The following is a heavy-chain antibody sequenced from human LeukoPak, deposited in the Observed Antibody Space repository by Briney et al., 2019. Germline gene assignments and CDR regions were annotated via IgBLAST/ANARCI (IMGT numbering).Heavy chain of an antibody. D-gene: IGHD3-10*01. Sequence: PGGSLRLSCAASGLIFSTYGMHWVRQAPGKGLEWVSTISGSGGSTHYADSVKGWFTISRDNSKNTLFLQMNSLRAEDTAVYYCAKGGVLLWFGESPDAFDIWGQGTMVTVSS. J-gene: IGHJ3*02. V-gene: IGHV3-23*01. CDR3: AKGGVLLWFGESPDAFDI. CDR2: ISGSGGST. CDR1: GLIFSTYG.